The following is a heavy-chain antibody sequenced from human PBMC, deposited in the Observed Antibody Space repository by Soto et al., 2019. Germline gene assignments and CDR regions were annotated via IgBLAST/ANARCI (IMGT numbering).Heavy chain of an antibody. CDR1: GFPFNNAW. D-gene: IGHD1-26*01. CDR2: VKSKADGGSG. Sequence: EVQLVESGGGLVKPGGSLRLSCAASGFPFNNAWINWVRQVPGKGLELVGRVKSKADGGSGDYAATVKGRFVVSRDDSKDIVYLQKNSLKIEDTGVYYCTTDSRTTLPEIRFDYWGHGTQVTVSS. CDR3: TTDSRTTLPEIRFDY. V-gene: IGHV3-15*07. J-gene: IGHJ4*01.